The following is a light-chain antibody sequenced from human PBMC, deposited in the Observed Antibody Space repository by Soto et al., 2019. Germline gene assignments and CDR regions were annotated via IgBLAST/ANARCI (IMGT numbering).Light chain of an antibody. CDR3: NSLRVNHLYV. CDR2: EVT. Sequence: QSVLTQPASVSGSPGQTITISCTGTSSDVGRYNTVSWYQHHPGKAPKLIFYEVTHRPAGISDRFSASKSGNTASLTISGLQAEDEADYYCNSLRVNHLYVFGSGTKLTVL. CDR1: SSDVGRYNT. V-gene: IGLV2-14*01. J-gene: IGLJ1*01.